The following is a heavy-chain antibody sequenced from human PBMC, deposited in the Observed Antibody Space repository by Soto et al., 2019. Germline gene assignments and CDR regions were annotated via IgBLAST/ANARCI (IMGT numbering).Heavy chain of an antibody. CDR1: GGSISSYY. J-gene: IGHJ4*02. V-gene: IGHV4-59*08. D-gene: IGHD1-7*01. CDR3: ARLWSDWNYLRYYFDY. CDR2: IYYSGST. Sequence: SETLSLTCTVSGGSISSYYWSWIRQPPGKGLEWIGYIYYSGSTNYNPSLKSRVTISVDTSKNQFSLKLSSVTAADTAVYYCARLWSDWNYLRYYFDYWGQGTLVTVSS.